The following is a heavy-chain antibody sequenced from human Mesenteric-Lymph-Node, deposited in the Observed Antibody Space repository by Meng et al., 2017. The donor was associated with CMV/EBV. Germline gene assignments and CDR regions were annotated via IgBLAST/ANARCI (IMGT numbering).Heavy chain of an antibody. CDR2: IKSNTDGGTA. V-gene: IGHV3-15*01. Sequence: FTFSNAWMSWVRQAPGKGLEWVGRIKSNTDGGTADYAAPVKGRFTISREDSKNTLYLQMNSLKTEDTAVYYCHTYYDILIGTLTFNYWGQGTLVTVSS. D-gene: IGHD3-9*01. CDR1: FTFSNAW. J-gene: IGHJ4*02. CDR3: HTYYDILIGTLTFNY.